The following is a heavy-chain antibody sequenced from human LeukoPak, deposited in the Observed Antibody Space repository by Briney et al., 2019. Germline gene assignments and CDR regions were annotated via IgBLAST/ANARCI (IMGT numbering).Heavy chain of an antibody. V-gene: IGHV3-33*01. CDR3: ARAGASNEFDY. Sequence: GSLRLSCAASGFTSTSYGMHWVRQAPGKGLEWVAVIWSDGSKTYYVDSVKGRFTISRDYSKNTLFLQMSSLRAEDTAVYYCARAGASNEFDYWGQGTLVTVSS. CDR2: IWSDGSKT. D-gene: IGHD2-8*01. J-gene: IGHJ4*02. CDR1: GFTSTSYG.